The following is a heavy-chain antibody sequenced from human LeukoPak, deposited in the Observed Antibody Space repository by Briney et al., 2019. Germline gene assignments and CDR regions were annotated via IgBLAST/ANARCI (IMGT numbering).Heavy chain of an antibody. D-gene: IGHD7-27*01. Sequence: GGSLRLSCSASGFTFRDYLLSWFRQAPGKGLEWVGFTGDKGYCGTTKYAPSVEGRFTISRDDSNSIAFLQMNSLKTDDTAVYYCSRSNWGKSPDFDFWGQGTLVTVSS. V-gene: IGHV3-49*03. CDR3: SRSNWGKSPDFDF. J-gene: IGHJ4*02. CDR2: TGDKGYCGTT. CDR1: GFTFRDYL.